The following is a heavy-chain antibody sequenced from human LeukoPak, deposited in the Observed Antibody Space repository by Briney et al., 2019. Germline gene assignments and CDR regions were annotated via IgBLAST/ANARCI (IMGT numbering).Heavy chain of an antibody. V-gene: IGHV3-23*01. CDR1: GFTFSSYA. D-gene: IGHD1-7*01. CDR3: AKSPQYNWNYLRYYYYYMDV. J-gene: IGHJ6*03. CDR2: VSGSGST. Sequence: PGGSLRLSCAASGFTFSSYAMIWVRQAPGKGLEWVSAVSGSGSTYSADSVKGRFTISRDNSRNTLYLQMSSLRAEDTAVYYCAKSPQYNWNYLRYYYYYMDVWGKGTTVTVSS.